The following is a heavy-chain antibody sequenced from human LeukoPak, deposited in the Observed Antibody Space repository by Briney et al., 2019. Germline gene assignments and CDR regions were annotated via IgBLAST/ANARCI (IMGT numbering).Heavy chain of an antibody. D-gene: IGHD5-18*01. CDR2: IYPGDSDT. J-gene: IGHJ4*02. CDR3: ARQPRYSYGPDYFDY. CDR1: GYSFTSYW. V-gene: IGHV5-51*01. Sequence: EESLKISCKGSGYSFTSYWTGWVRQMPGKGLEWTGIIYPGDSDTRYSPSFQGQVTISADKSISTAYLQWSSLKASDTAMYYCARQPRYSYGPDYFDYWGQGTLVTVSS.